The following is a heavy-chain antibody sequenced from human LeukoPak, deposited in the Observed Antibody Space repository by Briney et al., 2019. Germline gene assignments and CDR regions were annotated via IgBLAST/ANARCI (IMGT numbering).Heavy chain of an antibody. V-gene: IGHV1-18*01. CDR1: GYTLTSYG. Sequence: ASVKVSCKASGYTLTSYGISWVRQAPGQGLEWMGWISAYNGNTNYAQKLQGRVTITADKSTSTAYMELSSLRSEDTAVYYCASLLRCSGGSCYGGVGFDPWGQGTLVTVSS. CDR3: ASLLRCSGGSCYGGVGFDP. J-gene: IGHJ5*02. D-gene: IGHD2-15*01. CDR2: ISAYNGNT.